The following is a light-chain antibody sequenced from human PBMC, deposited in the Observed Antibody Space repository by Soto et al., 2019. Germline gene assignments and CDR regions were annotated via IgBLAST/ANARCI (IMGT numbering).Light chain of an antibody. CDR3: MQALQTPLT. Sequence: DIVMTQSPLSLPVTPGGPASISCRSSQSLLQSNGYNYLDWYLQKPGQSPQLLIYLGSNRASGVPDRFSGSGSGTDFTLKISRVEAKDVGVYYCMQALQTPLTFGPGTKVDLK. CDR1: QSLLQSNGYNY. J-gene: IGKJ3*01. V-gene: IGKV2-28*01. CDR2: LGS.